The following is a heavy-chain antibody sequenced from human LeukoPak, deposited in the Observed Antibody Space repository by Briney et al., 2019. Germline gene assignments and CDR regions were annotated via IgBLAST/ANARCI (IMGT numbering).Heavy chain of an antibody. CDR3: ARTPRYCSSTSCYAFDI. J-gene: IGHJ3*02. Sequence: SETLSLTCTVSGGSISSYYWSWIRQSAGKGLGWIGLIYTSGSTNYNPSFKSRVSMSVDTSKNQSSLKLSSVTAADTAVYYCARTPRYCSSTSCYAFDIWGQGTMVTVSS. D-gene: IGHD2-2*01. V-gene: IGHV4-4*07. CDR2: IYTSGST. CDR1: GGSISSYY.